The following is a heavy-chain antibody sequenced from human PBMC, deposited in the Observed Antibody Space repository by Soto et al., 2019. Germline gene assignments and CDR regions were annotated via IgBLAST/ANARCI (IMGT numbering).Heavy chain of an antibody. CDR1: GYTFTSYG. CDR2: ISAYNGNT. CDR3: ARDLVGGYYDSSGPSADAFDI. J-gene: IGHJ3*02. D-gene: IGHD3-22*01. V-gene: IGHV1-18*04. Sequence: ASVKVSCKASGYTFTSYGISWVRQAPGQGLEWMGWISAYNGNTNYAQKLQGRVTMTTDTSTSTAYMELRSLRSDDTAVYYCARDLVGGYYDSSGPSADAFDIWGQGTMVTVSS.